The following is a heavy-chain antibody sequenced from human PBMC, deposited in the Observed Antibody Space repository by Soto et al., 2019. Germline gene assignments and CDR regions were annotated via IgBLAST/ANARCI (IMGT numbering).Heavy chain of an antibody. Sequence: SETLSLTCAVYGGSFSGYYWSWIRQHPGKGLEWIGEINHSGSTNYNPSLTSRVTISVDPSKNQFSLKLSSVTAADTAVYYCASTLSYVWGSYRQDYYYSMDVWGKGTTVTVSS. CDR1: GGSFSGYY. V-gene: IGHV4-34*01. J-gene: IGHJ6*03. D-gene: IGHD3-16*02. CDR3: ASTLSYVWGSYRQDYYYSMDV. CDR2: INHSGST.